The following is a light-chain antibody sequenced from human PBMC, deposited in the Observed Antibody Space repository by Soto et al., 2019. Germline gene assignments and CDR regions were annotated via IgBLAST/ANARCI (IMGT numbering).Light chain of an antibody. CDR2: EAS. Sequence: EIVMTQSPATLSVSPGERATLSCRASQSVNSHLAWFQQRPGQAPRLLMFEASTRSTGVPARFSASGSGTDFTLTISGLQSEDFAVYYCQQYGSSPGTFGQGTKVEIK. V-gene: IGKV3-15*01. CDR1: QSVNSH. CDR3: QQYGSSPGT. J-gene: IGKJ1*01.